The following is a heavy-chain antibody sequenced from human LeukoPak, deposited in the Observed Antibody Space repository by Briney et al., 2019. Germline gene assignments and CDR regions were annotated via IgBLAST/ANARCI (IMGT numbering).Heavy chain of an antibody. Sequence: PSETLSLTCAVYGGSFSDYYWTWIRQPPGKGLEWIGEINHSGSTNYNPSPKSRVTISVDTSKKQFFLRLSSVTAADTAVYYCASLNDAGVTTLVGYYYGMDVWGQGTTVTVSS. V-gene: IGHV4-34*01. D-gene: IGHD4-11*01. CDR2: INHSGST. CDR3: ASLNDAGVTTLVGYYYGMDV. CDR1: GGSFSDYY. J-gene: IGHJ6*02.